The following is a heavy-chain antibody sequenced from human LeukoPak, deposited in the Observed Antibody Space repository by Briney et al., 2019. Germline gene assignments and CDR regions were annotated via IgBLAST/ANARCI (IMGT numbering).Heavy chain of an antibody. CDR2: ISAYNGNT. D-gene: IGHD5-18*01. CDR3: ARDRYSYGPHYYFDY. CDR1: GYTFTGYY. Sequence: GAPVKVSCKASGYTFTGYYMHWVRQAPGQGLEWMGWISAYNGNTNYAQKLQGRVTMTTDTSTSTAYMELRSLRSDDTAVYYCARDRYSYGPHYYFDYWGQGTLVTVSS. V-gene: IGHV1-18*04. J-gene: IGHJ4*02.